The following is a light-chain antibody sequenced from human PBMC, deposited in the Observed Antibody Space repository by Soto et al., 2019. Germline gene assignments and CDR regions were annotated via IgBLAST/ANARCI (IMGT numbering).Light chain of an antibody. V-gene: IGKV1-5*01. J-gene: IGKJ1*01. CDR2: DAS. CDR3: QEYQSYSRR. CDR1: QSISNY. Sequence: DILMTQSPSSLSSSVGDRVTITCRASQSISNYLNLYQQKPGKAPKLLIYDASSLESGVPSRFSGSGSGTEFTPTISSLKPDDFATYYCQEYQSYSRRFGQGTKVDIK.